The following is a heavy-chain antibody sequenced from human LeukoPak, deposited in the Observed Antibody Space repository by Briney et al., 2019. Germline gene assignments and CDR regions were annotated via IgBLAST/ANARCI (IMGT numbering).Heavy chain of an antibody. Sequence: PSETLSLTCTVSGGSISSYYWSWIRQPAGKGLEWIGRIYTSGSTNYNPSLKSRVTMSVDTSKNQFSLKLSSVTAADTAVYYCARERDDFWSGSLYYYYMDVWGKGTTVTVSS. V-gene: IGHV4-4*07. CDR1: GGSISSYY. CDR3: ARERDDFWSGSLYYYYMDV. D-gene: IGHD3-3*01. J-gene: IGHJ6*03. CDR2: IYTSGST.